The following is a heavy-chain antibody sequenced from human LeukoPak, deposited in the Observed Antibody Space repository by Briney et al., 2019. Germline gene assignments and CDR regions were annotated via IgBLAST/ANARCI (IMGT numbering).Heavy chain of an antibody. CDR2: ISGGGGST. J-gene: IGHJ4*02. Sequence: GGSLRLSCVASGFTCSTCSSYGMSWVRQAPGKGLEWVSFISGGGGSTYHGDSVKGLFTISRDISKNTLYLQMNSLRAEDTALYYCAKDWGSVGGLDYWGQGTLVTVSS. D-gene: IGHD2-15*01. V-gene: IGHV3-23*01. CDR3: AKDWGSVGGLDY. CDR1: GFTCSTCSSYG.